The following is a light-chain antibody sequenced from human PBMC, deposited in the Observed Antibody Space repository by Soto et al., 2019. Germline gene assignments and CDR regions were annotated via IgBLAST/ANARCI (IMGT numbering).Light chain of an antibody. CDR1: HNDIGTYDY. V-gene: IGLV2-14*01. CDR2: GVT. J-gene: IGLJ1*01. CDR3: SSFTSTSIYV. Sequence: LTHPTSVSWSPGQSISISCTGNHNDIGTYDYVSWYQQHPGRAPRLLIHGVTTRASGISDRFSASKSGLTASLTISGLQPEEEADYYCSSFTSTSIYVFGPGTKVT.